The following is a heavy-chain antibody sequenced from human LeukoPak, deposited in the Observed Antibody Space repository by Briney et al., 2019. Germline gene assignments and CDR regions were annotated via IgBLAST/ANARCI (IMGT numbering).Heavy chain of an antibody. D-gene: IGHD3-3*01. V-gene: IGHV1-18*01. J-gene: IGHJ4*02. Sequence: ASVTVSFTASVYSFISYGISWVRQAPGQGLEWMGWISGHNGQTSYAQKLQGRVTMTTETSTSTVYMELRSLRSHDTAVYYCARWGPDFWSDYYPFDYWGQGTLVIVSS. CDR2: ISGHNGQT. CDR3: ARWGPDFWSDYYPFDY. CDR1: VYSFISYG.